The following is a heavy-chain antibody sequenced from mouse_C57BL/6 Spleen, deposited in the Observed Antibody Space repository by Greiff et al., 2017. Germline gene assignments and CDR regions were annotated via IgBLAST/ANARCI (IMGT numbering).Heavy chain of an antibody. Sequence: VKLMESGAELVKPGASVKLSCKASGYTFTSYWMQWVKQRPGQGLEWIGEIDPSDSYTNYNQKFKGKATLTVDTSSSTAYMQLSSLTSEDSAVYYCGAQATEAMDYWGQGTSVTVSS. CDR1: GYTFTSYW. CDR3: GAQATEAMDY. V-gene: IGHV1-50*01. D-gene: IGHD3-2*02. CDR2: IDPSDSYT. J-gene: IGHJ4*01.